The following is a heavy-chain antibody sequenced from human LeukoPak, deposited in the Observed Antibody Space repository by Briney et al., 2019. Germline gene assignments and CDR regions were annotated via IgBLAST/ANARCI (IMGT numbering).Heavy chain of an antibody. CDR1: GYTFTSYY. D-gene: IGHD2-15*01. CDR2: INPSGGST. CDR3: ARDYLKVVVAPTTPSAGHMDF. J-gene: IGHJ4*02. V-gene: IGHV1-46*01. Sequence: GASVKVSFKASGYTFTSYYIHWVRQAPRQGLEWMGMINPSGGSTNYAQKFQGRVTMTRDTSTSTVYMELSSLRSEDTAVYYCARDYLKVVVAPTTPSAGHMDFWGQGTLVTVSS.